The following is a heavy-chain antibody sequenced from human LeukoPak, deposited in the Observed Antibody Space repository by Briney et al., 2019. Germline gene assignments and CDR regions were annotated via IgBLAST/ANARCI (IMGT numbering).Heavy chain of an antibody. J-gene: IGHJ4*02. CDR1: GYTFTGYY. Sequence: GASVKVSCKASGYTFTGYYMRWVRQAPGQGLEWMGWINPNSGGTNYAQKFQGRVTMTRDTSISTAYMELSRLRSDDTAVYYCAIAPRWELPTSFDYWGQGTLVTVSS. CDR2: INPNSGGT. V-gene: IGHV1-2*02. CDR3: AIAPRWELPTSFDY. D-gene: IGHD1-26*01.